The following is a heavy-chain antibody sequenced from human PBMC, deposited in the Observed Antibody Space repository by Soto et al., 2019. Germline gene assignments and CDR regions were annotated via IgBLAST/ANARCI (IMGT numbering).Heavy chain of an antibody. D-gene: IGHD6-6*01. CDR2: LDPEDGET. CDR3: ATASSIGGRLWYFDL. V-gene: IGHV1-69-2*01. J-gene: IGHJ2*01. Sequence: ASVKVSCKVSGYIFTDYYVYWVQQAPGKGLEWMGFLDPEDGETMYAEKFQGRITITADTSTETAYMELSSLRSEDTAVYYCATASSIGGRLWYFDLWGRGTLVTVSS. CDR1: GYIFTDYY.